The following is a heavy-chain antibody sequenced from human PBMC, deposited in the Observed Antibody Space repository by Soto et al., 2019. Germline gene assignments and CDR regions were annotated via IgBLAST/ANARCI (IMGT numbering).Heavy chain of an antibody. V-gene: IGHV1-18*01. CDR2: ISAYNGNT. CDR1: GYTFTSYG. D-gene: IGHD6-6*01. Sequence: GASLKVSCKASGYTFTSYGISWVRQAPGQGLEWMGWISAYNGNTNYAQKLQGRVTMTTDTSTSTAYMELRSLRSDDTAVYYCARGGARGSSSFGADYWGQGTLVTVSS. J-gene: IGHJ4*02. CDR3: ARGGARGSSSFGADY.